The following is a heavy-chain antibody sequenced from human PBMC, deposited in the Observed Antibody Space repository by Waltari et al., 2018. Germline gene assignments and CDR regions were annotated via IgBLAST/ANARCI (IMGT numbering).Heavy chain of an antibody. CDR2: LIPDGGSA. Sequence: QVQLVQSGAEVKKPGASLKVSCKASGYTFTSHYIHWVRQTPGQGLEWMGLLIPDGGSATYARKFQVRVTMTSDTSTRTVYMELNSLRSDDTAIYYCARGLGTYSGSGSLSPFDFWGQGTPLTVSS. V-gene: IGHV1-46*01. CDR3: ARGLGTYSGSGSLSPFDF. J-gene: IGHJ4*02. CDR1: GYTFTSHY. D-gene: IGHD3-10*01.